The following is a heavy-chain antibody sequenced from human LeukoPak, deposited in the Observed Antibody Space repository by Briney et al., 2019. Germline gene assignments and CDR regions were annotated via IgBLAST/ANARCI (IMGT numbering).Heavy chain of an antibody. CDR3: ARCMVLSQGWCNWFDP. CDR1: GFDLTTYA. CDR2: IRIGGGGT. V-gene: IGHV3-23*01. J-gene: IGHJ5*02. D-gene: IGHD6-13*01. Sequence: GGSLRLSCAASGFDLTTYAMTWVRQAPPKRLEWVSSIRIGGGGTYYADSVKGRFTISRDNSENTLHLQMNNLRVEDTARYFCARCMVLSQGWCNWFDPWGQGTLVTVSS.